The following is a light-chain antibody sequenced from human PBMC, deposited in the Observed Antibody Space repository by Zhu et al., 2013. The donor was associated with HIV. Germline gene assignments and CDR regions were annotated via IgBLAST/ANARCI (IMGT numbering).Light chain of an antibody. V-gene: IGKV3-15*01. CDR1: QSVSSS. Sequence: DIVMTQSPPTLSVSPGERATLSCRASQSVSSSLAWYQQKPGQAPRLLIYNASTRATGVPARFSGSGSGTEFTLTISSLQSEDFAVYYCQQYNKWPPITFGQGTRLEIK. CDR2: NAS. CDR3: QQYNKWPPIT. J-gene: IGKJ5*01.